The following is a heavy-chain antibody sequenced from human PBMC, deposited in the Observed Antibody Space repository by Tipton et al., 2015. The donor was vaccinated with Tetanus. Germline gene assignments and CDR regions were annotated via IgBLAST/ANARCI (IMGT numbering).Heavy chain of an antibody. CDR3: ARYNSYFYAMDV. D-gene: IGHD5-24*01. Sequence: TLSLTCALSGGSITRGAYSWSWIRQPPGKGLEWIGYIYASGTTYSNPSLKSRVTISVGETKRQFSLNLTSVTAADTAVYYCARYNSYFYAMDVWGRGTTVTVSS. CDR1: GGSITRGAYS. V-gene: IGHV4-30-2*01. J-gene: IGHJ6*02. CDR2: IYASGTT.